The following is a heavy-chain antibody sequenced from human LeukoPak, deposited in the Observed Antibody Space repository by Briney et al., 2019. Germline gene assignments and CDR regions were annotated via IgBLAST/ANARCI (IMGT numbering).Heavy chain of an antibody. CDR3: ARDGQLLWFGERAIYYYGMDV. CDR1: GGSISSYY. D-gene: IGHD3-10*01. Sequence: PSETLSLTCTVSGGSISSYYWSWIRPPAGKGLEWIGRIYTSGSTNYNPSLKSRVTMSVDTSKNQFSLKLSSVTAADTAVYYCARDGQLLWFGERAIYYYGMDVWGQGTTVTVSS. CDR2: IYTSGST. J-gene: IGHJ6*02. V-gene: IGHV4-4*07.